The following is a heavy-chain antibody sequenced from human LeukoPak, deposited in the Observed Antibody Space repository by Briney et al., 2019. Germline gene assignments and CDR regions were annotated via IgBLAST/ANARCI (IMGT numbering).Heavy chain of an antibody. CDR3: ARGSYYYDSSGFGY. CDR2: IYYSGST. Sequence: PSETLSLTCTVSGGSVSSGNYYWSWIRQPPGKGLEWIGYIYYSGSTNYNPSPKSRVTISVDTSKNQFSLKLSSVTAADTAVYYCARGSYYYDSSGFGYWGQGTLVTVSS. D-gene: IGHD3-22*01. J-gene: IGHJ4*02. CDR1: GGSVSSGNYY. V-gene: IGHV4-61*01.